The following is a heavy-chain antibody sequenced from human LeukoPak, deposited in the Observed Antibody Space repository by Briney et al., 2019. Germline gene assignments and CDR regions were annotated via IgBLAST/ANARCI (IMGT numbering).Heavy chain of an antibody. V-gene: IGHV1-69*04. D-gene: IGHD1-26*01. Sequence: GASVKVSCKASGGTFNSYGITWVRQAPGQGLEWTGRIIPMLGVPNYAQKFQGRVTITADKSRSTAYMELSSLRSEDTAVYYCASWVGATQNWFDPWGQGTLVTVSS. J-gene: IGHJ5*02. CDR2: IIPMLGVP. CDR3: ASWVGATQNWFDP. CDR1: GGTFNSYG.